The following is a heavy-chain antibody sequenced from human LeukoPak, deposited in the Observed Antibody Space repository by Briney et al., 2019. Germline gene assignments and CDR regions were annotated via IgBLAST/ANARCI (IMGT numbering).Heavy chain of an antibody. CDR3: ARDPLGDFVWGHRFDY. D-gene: IGHD3-16*01. V-gene: IGHV3-11*01. CDR2: ISTSGGST. Sequence: PGGSLRLSCGASGFIFNQYCMGWIRQAPGMGPEWVSYISTSGGSTYYSASENGRFTISRDNARNSLFLQLRRLTAEDTAVYYGARDPLGDFVWGHRFDYWGQGVLVTVSS. J-gene: IGHJ4*02. CDR1: GFIFNQYC.